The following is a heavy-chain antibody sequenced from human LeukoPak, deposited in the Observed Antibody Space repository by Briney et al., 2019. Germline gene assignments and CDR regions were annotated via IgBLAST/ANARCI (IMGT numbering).Heavy chain of an antibody. CDR1: GFSFSSYW. J-gene: IGHJ4*02. V-gene: IGHV3-7*01. D-gene: IGHD3-16*01. CDR3: ARVYWGDYFDY. Sequence: PGGSLRLSCVASGFSFSSYWMSWARQAPGKGLEWVANIKQDGSEKYYVDSVKGRFTISRDKAKNSLYLQMNSLRAEDTAVYYCARVYWGDYFDYWGQGTLVTVSS. CDR2: IKQDGSEK.